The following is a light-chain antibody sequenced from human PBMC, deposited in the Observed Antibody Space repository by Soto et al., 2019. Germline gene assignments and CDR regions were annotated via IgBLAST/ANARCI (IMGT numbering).Light chain of an antibody. CDR3: SSYTSSSTSV. Sequence: QSALTQPPSASGSPGQSVAISCTGTSSDVGGYNYVSWYQQYPGKAPKLMIYDVTKRPSGVSDRFSGSKSGNTASLTISGLQAEDEADYYCSSYTSSSTSVFGTGTKVTVL. J-gene: IGLJ1*01. CDR1: SSDVGGYNY. V-gene: IGLV2-14*01. CDR2: DVT.